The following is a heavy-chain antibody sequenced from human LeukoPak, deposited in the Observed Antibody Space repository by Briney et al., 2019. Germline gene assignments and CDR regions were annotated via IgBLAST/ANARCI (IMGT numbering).Heavy chain of an antibody. V-gene: IGHV3-23*01. CDR3: ARVSDIQLWYYYNYAMDV. J-gene: IGHJ6*02. D-gene: IGHD5-18*01. CDR2: ISGSGGST. CDR1: GFTFSSYA. Sequence: PGGSLRLSCAASGFTFSSYAMSWVRQAPGKGLEWVSAISGSGGSTYYADSVKGRFTISRDNLKNTLFLQMNSMRAEDTAVYYCARVSDIQLWYYYNYAMDVWGQGTTVTVSS.